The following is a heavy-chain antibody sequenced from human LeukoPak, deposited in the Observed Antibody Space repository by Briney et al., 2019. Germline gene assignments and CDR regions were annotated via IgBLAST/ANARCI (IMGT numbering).Heavy chain of an antibody. D-gene: IGHD3-22*01. Sequence: SETLSLTCTVSGGSISSSSYYWGWIRQPPGKGLEWIGSIYYSGSTYYNPSPKSRVTISVDTSKNRFSLKLSSVTAADTAVYYCASSYDSSGYYTHDAFDIWGQGTMVTVSS. CDR2: IYYSGST. V-gene: IGHV4-39*01. CDR3: ASSYDSSGYYTHDAFDI. CDR1: GGSISSSSYY. J-gene: IGHJ3*02.